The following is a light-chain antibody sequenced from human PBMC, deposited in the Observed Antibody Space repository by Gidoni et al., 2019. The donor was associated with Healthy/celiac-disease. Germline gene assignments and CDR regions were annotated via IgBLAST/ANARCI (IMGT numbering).Light chain of an antibody. CDR3: QQYNNWPLYT. V-gene: IGKV3-15*01. CDR2: GAS. CDR1: QSVSSN. J-gene: IGKJ2*01. Sequence: VMPQSPATLSVSPGERATLSCRASQSVSSNLAWYQQKPGQAPRLLIYGASTRATGSPARFSGSGSGTEFTLTISSLQSEDFAVYYCQQYNNWPLYTFGQGTKLEIK.